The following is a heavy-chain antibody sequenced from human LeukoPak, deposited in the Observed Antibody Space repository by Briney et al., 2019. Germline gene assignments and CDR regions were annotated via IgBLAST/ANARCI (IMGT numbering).Heavy chain of an antibody. CDR3: ARDHGALAAIEYFQH. Sequence: QSGGSLRLSCAASRFTFSLYAMNWVRQAPGKGLEWVAQISSDGSNNYYADSVKGRFIISRDNSKKTLYLQMNSLRAEDTAVYYCARDHGALAAIEYFQHWGQGTLVTVSS. V-gene: IGHV3-30-3*01. CDR1: RFTFSLYA. CDR2: ISSDGSNN. J-gene: IGHJ1*01. D-gene: IGHD2-2*01.